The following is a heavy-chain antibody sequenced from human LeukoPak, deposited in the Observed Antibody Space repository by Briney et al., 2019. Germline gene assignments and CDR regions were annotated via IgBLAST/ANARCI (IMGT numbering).Heavy chain of an antibody. CDR3: ATDIGDTWYFYSFDY. V-gene: IGHV3-15*01. Sequence: GGSLRLSCAASGFTFSNAWMSWVRQAPGKGLEWVGRIKSKTGGGTADYAAPVKGRFTISRDDSKNTLYLQMNSLKTEDTAVYYCATDIGDTWYFYSFDYWGQGTLVTVSS. CDR2: IKSKTGGGTA. D-gene: IGHD6-13*01. J-gene: IGHJ4*02. CDR1: GFTFSNAW.